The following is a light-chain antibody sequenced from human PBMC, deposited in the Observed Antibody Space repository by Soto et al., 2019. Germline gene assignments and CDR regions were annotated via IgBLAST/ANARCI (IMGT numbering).Light chain of an antibody. CDR1: SSDVGGYNY. V-gene: IGLV2-14*03. CDR2: DVS. J-gene: IGLJ2*01. CDR3: SSYTCSSTLVV. Sequence: QSALTQPASVSGSPGQSINISCTGTSSDVGGYNYVSWYQQYPGQAPKLMIYDVSNRPSGGSTRFSGSKSGNTASLTISGLQAEDEDDYYCSSYTCSSTLVVFGGGTKLTVL.